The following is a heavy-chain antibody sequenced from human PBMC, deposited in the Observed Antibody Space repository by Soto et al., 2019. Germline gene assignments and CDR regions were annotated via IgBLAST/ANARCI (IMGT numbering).Heavy chain of an antibody. CDR2: IDNSGGIT. Sequence: GGSLRLSCAASGFTFSTYAMSWVRQAPGKGLEWVSTIDNSGGITYYADPVKGRFTISRDNSKNTLYLQMNSLRAEDTAVYYSAKGGYNYGFLFDCWGQGTLVTVSS. CDR3: AKGGYNYGFLFDC. D-gene: IGHD5-18*01. J-gene: IGHJ4*02. CDR1: GFTFSTYA. V-gene: IGHV3-23*05.